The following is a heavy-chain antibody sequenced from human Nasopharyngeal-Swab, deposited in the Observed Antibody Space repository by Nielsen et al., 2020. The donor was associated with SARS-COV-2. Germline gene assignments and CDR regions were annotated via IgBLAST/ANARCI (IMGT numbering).Heavy chain of an antibody. Sequence: GESLKISCAASGFTFSSYAMHWVRQAPGKGLEWVAVISYDGSNKYYADSVKGRFTISRDNSKNTLHLQMNSLRAEDTAVYYCARGADGDCFDYWGQGTLVTVSS. CDR3: ARGADGDCFDY. V-gene: IGHV3-30*04. CDR1: GFTFSSYA. CDR2: ISYDGSNK. D-gene: IGHD2-8*01. J-gene: IGHJ4*02.